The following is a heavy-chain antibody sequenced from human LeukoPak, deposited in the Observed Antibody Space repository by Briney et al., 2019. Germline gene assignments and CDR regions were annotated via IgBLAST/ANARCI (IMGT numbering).Heavy chain of an antibody. CDR1: GITLSNYG. V-gene: IGHV3-23*01. Sequence: PGGSLRLSCAVSGITLSNYGMSWVRQAPGKGLEWVAGISGSGGSTNYADSVKGRFTISRDNRKNTLYLQMNSLRAEDTAVYYCAKGRTADIVGATGNFNYWGQGTLVTVSS. CDR3: AKGRTADIVGATGNFNY. J-gene: IGHJ4*02. CDR2: ISGSGGST. D-gene: IGHD1-26*01.